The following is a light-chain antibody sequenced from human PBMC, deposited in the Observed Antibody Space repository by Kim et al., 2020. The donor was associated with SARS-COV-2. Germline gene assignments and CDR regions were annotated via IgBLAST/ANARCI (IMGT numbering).Light chain of an antibody. CDR3: MQDTHWPFT. J-gene: IGKJ3*01. CDR1: QSLVYSAGNFY. CDR2: KVS. Sequence: PAFISCRSNQSLVYSAGNFYLNWLNQRPGQSPRRLIYKVSNRDSGVPDIFSGSESGTYFTLQISRVEAKDVGVYYCMQDTHWPFTFGPGTKVDIK. V-gene: IGKV2-30*01.